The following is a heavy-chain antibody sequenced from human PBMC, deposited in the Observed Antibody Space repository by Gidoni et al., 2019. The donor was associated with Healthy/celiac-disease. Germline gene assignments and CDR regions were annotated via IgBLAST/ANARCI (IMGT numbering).Heavy chain of an antibody. CDR3: ARGSIRGITMIVVVNPYFDY. D-gene: IGHD3-22*01. Sequence: SLKSRVTISVDTSKNQFSLKLSSVTAADTAVYYCARGSIRGITMIVVVNPYFDYWGQGTLVTVSS. V-gene: IGHV4-34*13. J-gene: IGHJ4*02.